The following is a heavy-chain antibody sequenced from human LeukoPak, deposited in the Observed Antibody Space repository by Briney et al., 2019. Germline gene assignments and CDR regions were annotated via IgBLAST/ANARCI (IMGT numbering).Heavy chain of an antibody. CDR2: INSDGSST. CDR1: GFTFSSYW. Sequence: PGGSLRPSCAASGFTFSSYWMHWVRQAPGKGLVWVSRINSDGSSTSYADSVKGRFTISRDNAKNPLYLQMNSLRAEDTAVYYCATGQGHGMDVWGQGTTVTVSS. D-gene: IGHD1-14*01. J-gene: IGHJ6*02. V-gene: IGHV3-74*01. CDR3: ATGQGHGMDV.